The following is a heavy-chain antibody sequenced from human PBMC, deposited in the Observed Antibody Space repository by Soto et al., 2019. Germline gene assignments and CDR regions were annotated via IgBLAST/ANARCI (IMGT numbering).Heavy chain of an antibody. J-gene: IGHJ1*01. CDR1: AYTFTNYD. CDR2: MNPNSGNT. V-gene: IGHV1-8*01. CDR3: AGGTSGGYD. D-gene: IGHD6-19*01. Sequence: QVQLVQSGAEVKRPGASVKDSCKASAYTFTNYDITWVRQATGQGLAWMGWMNPNSGNTGYAQKFQGRVAMTRNASISTAYMELSSLRSEDTAVYYCAGGTSGGYDWGQGTLVTVSS.